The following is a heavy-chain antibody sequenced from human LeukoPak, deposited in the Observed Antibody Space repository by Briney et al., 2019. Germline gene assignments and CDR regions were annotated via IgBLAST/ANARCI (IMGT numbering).Heavy chain of an antibody. Sequence: GGSLRLSCAASGFTFSSYAMSWVRQAPGKGLEWVSAISGNGGSTYYADSVKGRFTISRDNSKNTLYLQMNSLRAEDTAVYYCAKGPGYSSSWYIFDYWGQGTLVTVSS. V-gene: IGHV3-23*01. J-gene: IGHJ4*02. CDR2: ISGNGGST. CDR1: GFTFSSYA. CDR3: AKGPGYSSSWYIFDY. D-gene: IGHD6-13*01.